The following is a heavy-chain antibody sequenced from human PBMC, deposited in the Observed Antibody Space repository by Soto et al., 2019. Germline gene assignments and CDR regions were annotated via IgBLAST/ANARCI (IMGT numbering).Heavy chain of an antibody. CDR2: ITHSGGT. CDR1: GGAFSGYF. Sequence: SGTLSLTCAVSGGAFSGYFWTWIRQAPGKGLEWIGEITHSGGTNYNSSLKSRVMISVDTSKKQFSLILSSVTAADTAVYYCARDRQFYHFWSGYENEGPDGLDVWGQGTTVT. V-gene: IGHV4-34*01. J-gene: IGHJ6*02. D-gene: IGHD3-3*02. CDR3: ARDRQFYHFWSGYENEGPDGLDV.